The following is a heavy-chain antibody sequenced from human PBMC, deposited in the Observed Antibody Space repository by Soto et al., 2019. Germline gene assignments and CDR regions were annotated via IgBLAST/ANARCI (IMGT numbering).Heavy chain of an antibody. D-gene: IGHD2-2*01. CDR2: ISSDGTST. V-gene: IGHV3-74*01. Sequence: EMQLVESGGGLVQPGGSLRLSCAASGFAFSNYWMDWVRQAPRKGPVWVSRISSDGTSTTYADSVKGRFTISRDNAKNTLYLQVNSLRSADTAVYYCARVHNCNSSSCYSYFDFWGQGALITFSS. J-gene: IGHJ4*02. CDR3: ARVHNCNSSSCYSYFDF. CDR1: GFAFSNYW.